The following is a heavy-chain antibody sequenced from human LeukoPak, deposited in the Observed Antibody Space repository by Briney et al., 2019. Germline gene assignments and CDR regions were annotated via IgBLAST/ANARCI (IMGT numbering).Heavy chain of an antibody. CDR3: ARSTPPHKCFDP. CDR2: ISSSSSFI. J-gene: IGHJ5*02. CDR1: GFTFSSYS. D-gene: IGHD2-15*01. Sequence: GGSLRPSCAASGFTFSSYSMNWVRQGPGKELEWVSSISSSSSFIYYADSVKGRFTISRDNAKNSLYLQMNSLKAEDTAVYYCARSTPPHKCFDPWGQGTLVTVSS. V-gene: IGHV3-21*01.